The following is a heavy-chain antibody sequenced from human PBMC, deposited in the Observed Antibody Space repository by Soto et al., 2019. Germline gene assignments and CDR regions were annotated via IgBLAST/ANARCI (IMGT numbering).Heavy chain of an antibody. CDR1: GFTFVDYA. D-gene: IGHD5-18*01. J-gene: IGHJ4*02. CDR3: TREPIQLWLEQGKNELGY. V-gene: IGHV3-49*03. CDR2: IRSKAYGGTT. Sequence: GGSLRLSCTASGFTFVDYAMSWFRQAPGKGLEWVGFIRSKAYGGTTEYAASVKGRFTISRDDSKSIAYLQMNSLKTEDTAVYYCTREPIQLWLEQGKNELGYCGQGTLVTVSS.